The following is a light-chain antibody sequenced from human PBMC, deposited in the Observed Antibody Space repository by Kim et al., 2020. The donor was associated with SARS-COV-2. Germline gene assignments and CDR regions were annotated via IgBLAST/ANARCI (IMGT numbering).Light chain of an antibody. Sequence: ASVGDRVTITCRASQSISNYLNWYQQKPGKAPNLLIYRTSSLQTGVPSRFSGSGSGTEFTLTISSLQPDDLATYYCQQSHSSPLTFGPGTKVDIK. V-gene: IGKV1-39*01. J-gene: IGKJ1*01. CDR3: QQSHSSPLT. CDR2: RTS. CDR1: QSISNY.